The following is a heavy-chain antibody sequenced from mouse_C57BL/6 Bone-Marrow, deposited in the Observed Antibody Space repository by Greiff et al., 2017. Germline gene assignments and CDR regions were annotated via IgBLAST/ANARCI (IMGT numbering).Heavy chain of an antibody. CDR1: GYTFTDYY. Sequence: VQLKQSGPELVKPGASVKISCKASGYTFTDYYMNWVKQSHGKSLEWIGDINPNNGGTSYNQKFKGKATLTVDKSSSTAYMELRSLTSEDSAVYYCARSGDYDSDYFDYWGQGTTLTVSS. CDR2: INPNNGGT. D-gene: IGHD2-4*01. V-gene: IGHV1-26*01. J-gene: IGHJ2*01. CDR3: ARSGDYDSDYFDY.